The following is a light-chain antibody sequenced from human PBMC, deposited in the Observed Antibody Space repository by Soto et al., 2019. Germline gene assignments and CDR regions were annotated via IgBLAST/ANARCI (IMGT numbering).Light chain of an antibody. Sequence: DIQMTQSPSSLSASVGDRVTITCRASQGINNYLAWYQQKPGKVPKLLIYATSTLQSGVPSRFSGSGSGTGSTLTISSRQPEDGATYYLQRYTSAPALLGGGTKVEIK. V-gene: IGKV1-27*01. CDR1: QGINNY. CDR2: ATS. CDR3: QRYTSAPAL. J-gene: IGKJ4*01.